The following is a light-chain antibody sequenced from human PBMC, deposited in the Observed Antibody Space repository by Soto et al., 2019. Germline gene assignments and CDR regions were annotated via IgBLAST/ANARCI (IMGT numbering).Light chain of an antibody. Sequence: QMTQSPPSLSASVGDTVTITCRASQSISSSLNWYQQKPGKAPKLLIYTASNLESGVPSRFSGSGFGTEFTLTISSLQPEDFATYHCHQAYSTPWTFGQGTKVEIK. J-gene: IGKJ1*01. CDR3: HQAYSTPWT. CDR1: QSISSS. CDR2: TAS. V-gene: IGKV1-39*01.